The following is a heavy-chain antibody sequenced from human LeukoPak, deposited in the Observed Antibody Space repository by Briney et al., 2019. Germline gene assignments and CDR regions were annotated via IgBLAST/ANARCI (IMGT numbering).Heavy chain of an antibody. V-gene: IGHV4-39*07. Sequence: PSETLSLTCTVSGGSIRSSSYFWGWIRQPPGKGLEWIGSIYYSGSTHYNPSLKSRVTISVDTSKNQFSLKLSSVTAADTAVYYCARRVGDSSGYYPPLNFDYWGQGTLVTVSS. D-gene: IGHD3-22*01. CDR2: IYYSGST. J-gene: IGHJ4*02. CDR1: GGSIRSSSYF. CDR3: ARRVGDSSGYYPPLNFDY.